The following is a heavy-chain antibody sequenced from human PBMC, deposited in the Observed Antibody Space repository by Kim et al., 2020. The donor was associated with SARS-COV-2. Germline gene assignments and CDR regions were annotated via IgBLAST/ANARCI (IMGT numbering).Heavy chain of an antibody. CDR3: ARDSCGGDCYGMDV. Sequence: ASVKVSCKASGYTFTGYYMHWVRHAPGQGLEWMGRINPNSGGTNYAQKFQGRVTMTRDTSISTAYMELSRLRSDDTAVYYCARDSCGGDCYGMDVWGQGTTVTVSS. CDR2: INPNSGGT. CDR1: GYTFTGYY. J-gene: IGHJ6*02. D-gene: IGHD2-21*02. V-gene: IGHV1-2*06.